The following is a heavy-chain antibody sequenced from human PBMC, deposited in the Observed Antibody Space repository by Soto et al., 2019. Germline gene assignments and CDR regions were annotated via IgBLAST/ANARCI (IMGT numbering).Heavy chain of an antibody. Sequence: SVKVSCKASGGTFSSYTISWVRQAPGQGLEWMGRIIPILGIANYAQKFQGRVTITADKSTSTAYMELSSLRSEDTAVYYCARLEVYCSGGSCYLNAFDIWGQGTMVTVSS. J-gene: IGHJ3*02. V-gene: IGHV1-69*02. D-gene: IGHD2-15*01. CDR3: ARLEVYCSGGSCYLNAFDI. CDR1: GGTFSSYT. CDR2: IIPILGIA.